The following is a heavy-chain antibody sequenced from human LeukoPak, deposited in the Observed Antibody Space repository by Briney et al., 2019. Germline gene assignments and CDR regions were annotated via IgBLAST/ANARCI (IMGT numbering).Heavy chain of an antibody. J-gene: IGHJ6*02. CDR1: GYTVTSYY. Sequence: ASVKVSCRASGYTVTSYYMHWVRQAPGQGLEWMGILNPSGGSSSYAQKFQGRATLTRATSTSTVYMELSSLRSEDTAVYYCASVSQYGMDVWGQGTTVIVSS. V-gene: IGHV1-46*01. CDR3: ASVSQYGMDV. CDR2: LNPSGGSS.